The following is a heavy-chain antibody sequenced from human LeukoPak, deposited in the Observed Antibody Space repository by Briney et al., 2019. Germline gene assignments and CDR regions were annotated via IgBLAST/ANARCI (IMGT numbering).Heavy chain of an antibody. V-gene: IGHV3-20*04. CDR2: INWNGGST. D-gene: IGHD3-3*01. CDR1: GFTFDDYG. J-gene: IGHJ6*03. Sequence: GGSLRLSCAASGFTFDDYGMSWVRQAPGKGLEWVSGINWNGGSTGYADSAKGRFTISRDNAKNSLYLQMNSLRAEDTALYYCARDRRLRFLEWPLYYYYMDVWGKGTTVTVSS. CDR3: ARDRRLRFLEWPLYYYYMDV.